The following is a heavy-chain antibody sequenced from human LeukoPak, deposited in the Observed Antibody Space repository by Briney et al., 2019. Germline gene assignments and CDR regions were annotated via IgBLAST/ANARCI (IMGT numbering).Heavy chain of an antibody. J-gene: IGHJ3*02. V-gene: IGHV4-31*03. Sequence: SQTLSLTCTVSGCSISSGGYYWSWIRQHPGKGLEWIGYIYYSGSTYYNPSLKSRVTISVDTSKNQFSLKLSSVTAADTAVYYCARDPAVYGDYAAFDIWGQGTMVTVSS. CDR2: IYYSGST. CDR3: ARDPAVYGDYAAFDI. D-gene: IGHD4-17*01. CDR1: GCSISSGGYY.